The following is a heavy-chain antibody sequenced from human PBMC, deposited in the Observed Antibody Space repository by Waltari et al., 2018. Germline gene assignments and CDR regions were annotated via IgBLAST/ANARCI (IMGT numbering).Heavy chain of an antibody. Sequence: QVQLQQWGAGLWKPSETLSLTCPVYGGSFSSYYRTWLRQPPGKGLEWIGEGHHSGVTNYNPSLGSRVTISLDTSRNQFSLQLTSMTAADTGLYYCAGYGGPAFWYFALWGRGTQVIVSS. D-gene: IGHD3-16*01. J-gene: IGHJ2*01. CDR1: GGSFSSYY. V-gene: IGHV4-34*01. CDR3: AGYGGPAFWYFAL. CDR2: GHHSGVT.